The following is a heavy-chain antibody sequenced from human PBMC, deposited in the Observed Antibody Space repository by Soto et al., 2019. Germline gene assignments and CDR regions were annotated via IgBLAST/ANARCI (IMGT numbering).Heavy chain of an antibody. V-gene: IGHV3-33*01. CDR1: GFTFSSYG. J-gene: IGHJ6*02. Sequence: GGSLRLSCAASGFTFSSYGMHWVRQAPGKGLEWVAVIWYDGSNKYYADSVKGRFTISRDNSKNTLYLQMNSLRAEDTAVYYCARDRGRYYDFWSGYYMDYYGMDIWGQGTTVNVSS. CDR2: IWYDGSNK. D-gene: IGHD3-3*01. CDR3: ARDRGRYYDFWSGYYMDYYGMDI.